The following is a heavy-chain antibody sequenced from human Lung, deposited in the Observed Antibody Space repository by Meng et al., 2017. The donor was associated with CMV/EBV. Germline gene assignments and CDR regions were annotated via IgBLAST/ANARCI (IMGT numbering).Heavy chain of an antibody. V-gene: IGHV4-34*01. CDR1: GGSFSGYY. CDR3: ARGKSSGLITPLRGGSRPFDP. J-gene: IGHJ5*02. CDR2: INHSGST. Sequence: SETLSLTCAVYGGSFSGYYWSCIRPPPGKGLEWIGEINHSGSTNYNPSLKSRVTISVDTSKNQFSLKLNSVTAADTAVYYCARGKSSGLITPLRGGSRPFDPWGQGTLVTVSS. D-gene: IGHD3-10*01.